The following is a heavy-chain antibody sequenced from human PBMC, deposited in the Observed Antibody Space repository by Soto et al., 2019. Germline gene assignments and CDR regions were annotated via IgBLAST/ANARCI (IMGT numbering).Heavy chain of an antibody. CDR1: GFTFDDHG. Sequence: GGSLRLSCAASGFTFDDHGMSWVRQAPGKGLEWVSGINWNGGSTTYADSVKGRFTISRDNAKNSLYLQLNSLRAEDTAFYYCARGTNSWPFDYWGQGTLVTVXS. CDR3: ARGTNSWPFDY. D-gene: IGHD4-4*01. CDR2: INWNGGST. J-gene: IGHJ4*02. V-gene: IGHV3-20*04.